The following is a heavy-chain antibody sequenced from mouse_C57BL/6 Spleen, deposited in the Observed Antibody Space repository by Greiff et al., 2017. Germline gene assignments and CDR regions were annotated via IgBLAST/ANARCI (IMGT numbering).Heavy chain of an antibody. CDR2: IDPSDSYT. J-gene: IGHJ2*01. CDR3: ARWGTAQATNDY. D-gene: IGHD3-2*02. Sequence: QVQLKQPGAELVRPGTSVKLSCKASGYTFTSYWMHWVKQRPGQGLEWIGVIDPSDSYTNYNQKFKGKATLTVDTSSSTAYMQLSSLTSEDSAVYYCARWGTAQATNDYWGQGTTLTVSS. V-gene: IGHV1-59*01. CDR1: GYTFTSYW.